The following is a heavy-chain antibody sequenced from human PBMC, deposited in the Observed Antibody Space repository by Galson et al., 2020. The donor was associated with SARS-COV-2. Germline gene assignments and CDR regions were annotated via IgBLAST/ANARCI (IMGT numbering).Heavy chain of an antibody. Sequence: GESLKISCAASGFTFSSYAMSWVRQAPGKGLEWVSAISGSGGSTYYADSVKGRFTISRDNSKNTLYLQMNSLRAEDTAVYYCAKDRGYSGYDPDWGQGTLVTVSS. CDR1: GFTFSSYA. CDR3: AKDRGYSGYDPD. CDR2: ISGSGGST. V-gene: IGHV3-23*01. J-gene: IGHJ4*02. D-gene: IGHD5-12*01.